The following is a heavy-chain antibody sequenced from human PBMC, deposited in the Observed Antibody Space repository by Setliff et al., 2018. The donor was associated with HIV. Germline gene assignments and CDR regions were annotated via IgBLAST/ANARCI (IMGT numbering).Heavy chain of an antibody. CDR2: INDNGGST. D-gene: IGHD3-16*01. V-gene: IGHV3-23*01. CDR3: AKTPWGARGAYFDS. CDR1: GFTFSSFA. Sequence: PGGSLRLSCAASGFTFSSFAMSWVRQAPGKGLERVSSINDNGGSTYYADSVKGRFTISRDSSKNTLFLQMNSLRAEDTAVYYCAKTPWGARGAYFDSWGQGTLVTVSS. J-gene: IGHJ4*02.